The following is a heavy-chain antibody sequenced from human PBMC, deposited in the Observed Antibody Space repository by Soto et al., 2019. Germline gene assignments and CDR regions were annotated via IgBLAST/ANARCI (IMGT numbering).Heavy chain of an antibody. J-gene: IGHJ5*02. Sequence: ASVKVSCKASGYTLSSYNIYWVRQAKGQGLEWMGWMNPNSGDKGYAQKFLDRVTMTRDTTIRTAYLELDNLTSEDTAVYYCARGGRYLEWFPWFDPWGQGTLVTVSS. D-gene: IGHD3-3*01. CDR2: MNPNSGDK. CDR1: GYTLSSYN. V-gene: IGHV1-8*01. CDR3: ARGGRYLEWFPWFDP.